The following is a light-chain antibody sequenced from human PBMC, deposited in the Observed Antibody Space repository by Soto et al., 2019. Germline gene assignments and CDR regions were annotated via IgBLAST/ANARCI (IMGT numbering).Light chain of an antibody. Sequence: EIVMTQSPATLSVSPGERATLSCGASQSISTELAWYQQKPGQPPRLLIYSASTRATGVPARFTGSGSGSEFTLTISGLQSDDFAVYYCQQGHNWPLTFGQGTKLEI. J-gene: IGKJ2*01. CDR2: SAS. CDR1: QSISTE. CDR3: QQGHNWPLT. V-gene: IGKV3-15*01.